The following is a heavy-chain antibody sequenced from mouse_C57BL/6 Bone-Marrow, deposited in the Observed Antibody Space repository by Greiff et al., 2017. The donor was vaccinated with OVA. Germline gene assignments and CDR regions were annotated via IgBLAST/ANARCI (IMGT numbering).Heavy chain of an antibody. CDR3: ARVPYYGKDYFDY. J-gene: IGHJ2*01. V-gene: IGHV5-4*03. D-gene: IGHD1-1*01. CDR1: GFTFSSYA. Sequence: EVKVEESGGGLVKPGGSLKLSCAASGFTFSSYAMSWVRQTPEKRLEWVATISDGGSYTYYPDNVKGRFTISRDNAKNNLYLQMSHLKSEDTAMYYCARVPYYGKDYFDYWGQGTTLTVSS. CDR2: ISDGGSYT.